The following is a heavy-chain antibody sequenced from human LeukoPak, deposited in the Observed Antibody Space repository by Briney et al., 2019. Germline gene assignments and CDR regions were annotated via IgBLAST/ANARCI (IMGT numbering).Heavy chain of an antibody. CDR1: GGTFSNYA. Sequence: SVTVSCKASGGTFSNYAIGWVRQAPGQGLEWMGGVIPIFSTANYAQKFQGRVTITADRSTSTAYMELSSLRSEDTAVYYCARDTPLRLENWFDPWGQGTLVTVSS. V-gene: IGHV1-69*06. CDR3: ARDTPLRLENWFDP. J-gene: IGHJ5*02. D-gene: IGHD1-1*01. CDR2: VIPIFSTA.